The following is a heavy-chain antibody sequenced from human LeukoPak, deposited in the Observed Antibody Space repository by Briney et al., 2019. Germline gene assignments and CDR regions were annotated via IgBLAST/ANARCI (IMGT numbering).Heavy chain of an antibody. V-gene: IGHV1-2*02. D-gene: IGHD6-13*01. J-gene: IGHJ4*02. CDR3: ARDFSYSTYLDY. CDR1: GYTFTAYY. Sequence: ASVKVSCKASGYTFTAYYMHWVRQAPGQGLEWMGWINPNSGGTNYAQKLQGRVTMTTDTSTSTAYMELRSLRSDDTAVYYCARDFSYSTYLDYWGQGTLVTVSS. CDR2: INPNSGGT.